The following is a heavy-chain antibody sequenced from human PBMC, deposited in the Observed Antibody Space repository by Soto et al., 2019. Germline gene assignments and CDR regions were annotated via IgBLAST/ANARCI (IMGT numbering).Heavy chain of an antibody. J-gene: IGHJ1*01. CDR3: GRHLYYWENSGLAY. D-gene: IGHD3-22*01. CDR1: GYTFTSYG. CDR2: INIYSGDA. V-gene: IGHV1-18*01. Sequence: QVRLEQSGPEVKKTGASVKVSCKASGYTFTSYGISWVRQAPGQGLEWMGWINIYSGDANYAQSYGHRFTMNRHNTTTTVYVGMGPLWCDDAAVYCWGRHLYYWENSGLAYWGQVPRVTFPS.